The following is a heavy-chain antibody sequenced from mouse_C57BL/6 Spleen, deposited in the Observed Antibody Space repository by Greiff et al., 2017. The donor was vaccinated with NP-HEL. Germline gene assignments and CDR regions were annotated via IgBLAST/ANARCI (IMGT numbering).Heavy chain of an antibody. V-gene: IGHV2-2*01. CDR1: GFSFTSYG. J-gene: IGHJ4*01. CDR3: ARKGDGYGYYYAMDY. D-gene: IGHD2-2*01. Sequence: QVHVKQSGPGLVQPSQSLSITCTVSGFSFTSYGVHWVRQSPGKGLEWLGVIWSGGSTDYNAAFISRLSISKDNSKSQVFFKMNSLQADDTAIYYCARKGDGYGYYYAMDYWGQGTSVTVSS. CDR2: IWSGGST.